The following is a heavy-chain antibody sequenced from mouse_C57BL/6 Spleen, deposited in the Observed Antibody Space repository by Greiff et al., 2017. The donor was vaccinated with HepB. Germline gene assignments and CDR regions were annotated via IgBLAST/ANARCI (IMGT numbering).Heavy chain of an antibody. CDR3: AREDYDYEGAWFAY. CDR2: IHPNSGST. J-gene: IGHJ3*01. Sequence: QVQLQQPGAELVKPGASVKLSCKASGYTFTSYWMHWVKQRPGQGLEWIGMIHPNSGSTNYNEKFKSKATLTVDKSSSTAYMQLSSLTSEDSAVYYCAREDYDYEGAWFAYWGQGTLVTVSA. D-gene: IGHD2-4*01. CDR1: GYTFTSYW. V-gene: IGHV1-64*01.